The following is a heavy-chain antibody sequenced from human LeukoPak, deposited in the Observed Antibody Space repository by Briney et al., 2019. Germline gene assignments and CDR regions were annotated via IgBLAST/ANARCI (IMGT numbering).Heavy chain of an antibody. Sequence: GGSLRLSCAASVFTFSDYWMSWVRQAPGKGLEWVANIKQDGSEKYYVDSVKGRFIISRDNAKNSLYLQMNSLRAEDTAVYYCARSDFWSGYPYYFDYWGQGTLVTVSS. CDR1: VFTFSDYW. CDR2: IKQDGSEK. V-gene: IGHV3-7*01. J-gene: IGHJ4*02. D-gene: IGHD3-3*01. CDR3: ARSDFWSGYPYYFDY.